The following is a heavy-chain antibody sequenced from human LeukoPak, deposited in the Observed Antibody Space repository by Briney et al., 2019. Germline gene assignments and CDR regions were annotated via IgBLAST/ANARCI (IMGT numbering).Heavy chain of an antibody. Sequence: SETLSLTCTVSGGSISSGDYYWSCIRQPPGKGLECIGYIYYSGSTYYNPSLKSRVTISVDTSKNHFSLKLSSVTAADTAVYYCAREEYCSSTSCSHGAFDIWGQGTMVTVSS. D-gene: IGHD2-2*01. CDR3: AREEYCSSTSCSHGAFDI. CDR1: GGSISSGDYY. V-gene: IGHV4-30-4*08. CDR2: IYYSGST. J-gene: IGHJ3*02.